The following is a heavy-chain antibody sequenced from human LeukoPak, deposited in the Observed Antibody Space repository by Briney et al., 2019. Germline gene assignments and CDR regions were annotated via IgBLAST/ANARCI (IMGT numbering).Heavy chain of an antibody. CDR3: ATAMVRGVMVAFDI. J-gene: IGHJ3*02. CDR1: GGSFSGYY. CDR2: INHSGST. D-gene: IGHD3-10*01. Sequence: SETLSLTCAVYGGSFSGYYWSWIRQPPGKGLEWIGEINHSGSTNYNPSLKSRVTISVDTSKNQFSLKLSSVTAADTAVYYCATAMVRGVMVAFDIWGQGTMVTVSS. V-gene: IGHV4-34*01.